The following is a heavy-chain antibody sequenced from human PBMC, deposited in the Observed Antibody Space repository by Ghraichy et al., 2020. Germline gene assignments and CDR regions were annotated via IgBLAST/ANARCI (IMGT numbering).Heavy chain of an antibody. CDR2: ISSGSGTV. J-gene: IGHJ6*02. V-gene: IGHV3-48*02. D-gene: IGHD6-19*01. Sequence: GESLNISCAASGFIFSEYTMNWVRQALGKGLEWVSYISSGSGTVYYADSVKGRFTISRDNVKSSLYLQMNSLRDEDTAVYYCARDHGSSGWSRLGMDVWGQGTTVTVSS. CDR1: GFIFSEYT. CDR3: ARDHGSSGWSRLGMDV.